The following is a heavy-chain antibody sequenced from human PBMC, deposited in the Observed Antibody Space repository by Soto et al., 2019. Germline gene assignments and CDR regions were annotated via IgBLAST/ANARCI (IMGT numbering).Heavy chain of an antibody. V-gene: IGHV4-31*03. D-gene: IGHD1-26*01. Sequence: SETLSLTCTVSGGSISSGGYYWSWIRQHPGKGLEWIGYIYYSGSTYYNPSLKSRVTMSVDTSKNQFSLKLSSVTAADTAVYYCARTYSGSLYYFDYWGQGTLVTVSS. CDR2: IYYSGST. CDR3: ARTYSGSLYYFDY. CDR1: GGSISSGGYY. J-gene: IGHJ4*02.